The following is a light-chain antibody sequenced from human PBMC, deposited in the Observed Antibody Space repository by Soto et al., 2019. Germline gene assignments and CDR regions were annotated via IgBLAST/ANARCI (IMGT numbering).Light chain of an antibody. CDR2: EVS. V-gene: IGLV2-8*01. Sequence: QSALTQPPSASGSPGQSVTISCTGTSSDVGGYNYVSWYQQHPGKAPKLMIYEVSKRPSGVPDRFSGSKSGNTASLTVSGLQAEDEAYYYFSSYAGSNNFGVFGTGTKVTVL. CDR1: SSDVGGYNY. J-gene: IGLJ1*01. CDR3: SSYAGSNNFGV.